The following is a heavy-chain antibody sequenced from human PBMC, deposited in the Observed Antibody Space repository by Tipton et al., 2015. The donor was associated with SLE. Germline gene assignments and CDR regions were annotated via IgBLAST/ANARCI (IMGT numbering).Heavy chain of an antibody. V-gene: IGHV4-34*01. D-gene: IGHD3-9*01. CDR2: INHSGST. CDR1: GGSFSGYY. CDR3: ASFRILTGGVGY. J-gene: IGHJ4*02. Sequence: TLSLTCAVYGGSFSGYYWSWIRQPPGKGLEWIGEINHSGSTNYNPSLKSRVTISVDTSKNQFSLKLSSVTAADTAVYYCASFRILTGGVGYWGQGTLVTVSS.